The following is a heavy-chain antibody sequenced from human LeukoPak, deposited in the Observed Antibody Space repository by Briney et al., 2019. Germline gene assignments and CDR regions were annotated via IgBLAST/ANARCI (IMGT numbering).Heavy chain of an antibody. V-gene: IGHV1-18*01. CDR2: ISAYNGNT. Sequence: GASVKVSCKASGYTFTSYGISWVRQAPGQGLEWMGWISAYNGNTDYAQNLRGRVTMTTDPSTSTAYMELRSLRSDDTAVYYCARDSVDGSGTYYNDSPDYWGQGTLVTVSS. J-gene: IGHJ4*02. CDR3: ARDSVDGSGTYYNDSPDY. CDR1: GYTFTSYG. D-gene: IGHD3-10*01.